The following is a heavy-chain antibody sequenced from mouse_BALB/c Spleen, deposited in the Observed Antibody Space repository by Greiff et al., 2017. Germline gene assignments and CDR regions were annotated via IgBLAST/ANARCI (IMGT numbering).Heavy chain of an antibody. CDR3: AYYGSSGGFAY. D-gene: IGHD1-1*01. CDR2: ISYSGST. J-gene: IGHJ3*01. V-gene: IGHV3-2*02. CDR1: GYSITSDYA. Sequence: EVQLVESGPGLVKPSQSLSLTCTVTGYSITSDYAWNWIRQFPGNKLEWMGYISYSGSTSYNPSLKSRISITRDTSKNQFFLQLNSVTTEDTATYYCAYYGSSGGFAYWGQGTLVTVSA.